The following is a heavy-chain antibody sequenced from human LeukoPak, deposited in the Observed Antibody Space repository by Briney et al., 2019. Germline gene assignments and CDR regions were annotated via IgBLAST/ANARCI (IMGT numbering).Heavy chain of an antibody. CDR3: ARDLSRYCSSTSCYFGY. Sequence: SVKVSSKASGGTFSIYAISWVRQAPGQGLEWMGGIIPIFGTANYPQKFQGGVTITADESTTTANMELSSLRSEDTAVYYCARDLSRYCSSTSCYFGYWGQGTLASVPS. J-gene: IGHJ4*02. V-gene: IGHV1-69*01. CDR1: GGTFSIYA. D-gene: IGHD2-2*01. CDR2: IIPIFGTA.